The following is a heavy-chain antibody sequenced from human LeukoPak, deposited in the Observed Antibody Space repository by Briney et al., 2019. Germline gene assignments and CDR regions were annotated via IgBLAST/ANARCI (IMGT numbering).Heavy chain of an antibody. V-gene: IGHV4-39*07. J-gene: IGHJ3*02. CDR2: IYHSGST. Sequence: SETLSLTCTVSGGSISSSSYYWGWIRQPPGKGLEWIGEIYHSGSTNYNPSLKSRVTISVDKSKNQFSLKLSSVTAADTAVYYCARWVGFPAFDIWGQGTMVTVSS. D-gene: IGHD2-15*01. CDR3: ARWVGFPAFDI. CDR1: GGSISSSSYY.